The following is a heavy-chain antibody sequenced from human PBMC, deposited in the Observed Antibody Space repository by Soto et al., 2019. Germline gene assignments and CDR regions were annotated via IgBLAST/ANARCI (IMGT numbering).Heavy chain of an antibody. CDR1: GFTFSSFG. CDR2: ISYDGSNQ. CDR3: AKALGELSPESYDH. Sequence: QVQLVQSGGGVVQPGRSLRLSCAASGFTFSSFGMHWVRQAPGKGLEWVAIISYDGSNQYYADSVKGRFTISRDNSKNTLDRQMNSLRAEDSAVYYCAKALGELSPESYDHWGRGVLVTVSS. D-gene: IGHD3-16*02. V-gene: IGHV3-30*18. J-gene: IGHJ4*02.